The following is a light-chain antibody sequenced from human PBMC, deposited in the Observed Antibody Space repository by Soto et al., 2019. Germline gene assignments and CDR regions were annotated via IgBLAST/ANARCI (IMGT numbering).Light chain of an antibody. Sequence: VLTQPASVSGSPGQSITISCTGTSSDVGGYNHVSWYQQHLVKAPKLMIYDVTNRPSGVSDRFSGSKSGNTASLTISGFQAEDEADYYCSSYTSSSTPYVFGTGTKVTVL. CDR3: SSYTSSSTPYV. V-gene: IGLV2-14*01. CDR2: DVT. J-gene: IGLJ1*01. CDR1: SSDVGGYNH.